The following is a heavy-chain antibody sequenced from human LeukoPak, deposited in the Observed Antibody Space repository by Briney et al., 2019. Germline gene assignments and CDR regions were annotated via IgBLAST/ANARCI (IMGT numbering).Heavy chain of an antibody. CDR3: TTVGSAWNFDY. CDR2: IKSERDGRLV. D-gene: IGHD6-25*01. Sequence: GRSLRLSCAASGFTFSIAWMTWVRQLLVTGLDWVRRIKSERDGRLVFYVAPVKGRVTIARDVSYDMLYLQINSLKIEDAAVYYCTTVGSAWNFDYWGQGTLVTVSS. CDR1: GFTFSIAW. V-gene: IGHV3-15*01. J-gene: IGHJ4*02.